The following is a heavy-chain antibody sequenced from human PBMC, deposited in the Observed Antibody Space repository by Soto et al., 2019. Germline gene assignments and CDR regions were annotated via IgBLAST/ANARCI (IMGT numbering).Heavy chain of an antibody. Sequence: QVQLVESGGGVVQPGRSLRLSCAASGFTFSSFGMHWVRQAPGKGLEWVAVIWYDGSNKYYADSVKGRFTISRDNSKSTLYLQMNSLRAEDTAVYYCARPTHCSGGKCYWGFDCWGQGTLVTVSS. CDR2: IWYDGSNK. J-gene: IGHJ4*02. CDR3: ARPTHCSGGKCYWGFDC. CDR1: GFTFSSFG. V-gene: IGHV3-33*01. D-gene: IGHD2-15*01.